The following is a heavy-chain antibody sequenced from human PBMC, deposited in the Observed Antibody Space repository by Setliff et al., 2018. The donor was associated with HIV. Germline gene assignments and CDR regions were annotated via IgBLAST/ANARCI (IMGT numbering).Heavy chain of an antibody. V-gene: IGHV1-18*01. D-gene: IGHD1-1*01. CDR3: AGGLVSQKVPFDP. Sequence: ASVKVSCKASGYTFTTFGLSWVRQAPGQGLEWMGWINTETGTPMYAQKFQGRVTITTDESTSTAYMELSSLGSEDTAVYYCAGGLVSQKVPFDPWGQGTLVTVSS. CDR2: INTETGTP. CDR1: GYTFTTFG. J-gene: IGHJ5*02.